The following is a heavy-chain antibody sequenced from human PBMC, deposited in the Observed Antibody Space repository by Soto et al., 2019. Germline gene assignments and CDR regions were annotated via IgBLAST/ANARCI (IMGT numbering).Heavy chain of an antibody. CDR2: IYYSGST. D-gene: IGHD5-18*01. Sequence: TLSLTCTVSVGSISSGGYYWSWIRQHPGKGLEWIGYIYYSGSTYYNPSLKSRVTISVDTSKNQFSLKLSSVTAADTAVYYCASGLRAATRFNWFDPWGQGTLVTVS. V-gene: IGHV4-31*03. CDR1: VGSISSGGYY. CDR3: ASGLRAATRFNWFDP. J-gene: IGHJ5*02.